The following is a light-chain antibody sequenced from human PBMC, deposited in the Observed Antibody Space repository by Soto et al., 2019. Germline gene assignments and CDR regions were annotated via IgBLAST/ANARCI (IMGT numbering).Light chain of an antibody. CDR1: RSVASN. V-gene: IGKV3-15*01. Sequence: EIVMTRSPASLSVSPGDGATLSCWASRSVASNVAWYQQKPGQGPRLLIHGASTRAAGVPARFSGSGSGTDLTLTISSLQSEDFAIYYCQQYHNWPPQYTFGQGTELQIK. J-gene: IGKJ2*01. CDR2: GAS. CDR3: QQYHNWPPQYT.